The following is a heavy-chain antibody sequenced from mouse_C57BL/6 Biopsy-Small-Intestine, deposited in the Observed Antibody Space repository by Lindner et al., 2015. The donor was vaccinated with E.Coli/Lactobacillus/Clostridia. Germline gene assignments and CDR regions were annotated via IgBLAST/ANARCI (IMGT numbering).Heavy chain of an antibody. CDR1: GYAFTNYL. J-gene: IGHJ2*01. Sequence: VQLQESGAELVRPGTSVKVSCKASGYAFTNYLIEWVKLRPGQGLEWIGVIDPGSGDSNYNEKFKDKATLTADKSSSTAYMQLSSLTSEDSAVYFCARSKVFHYFDYWGQGTTLTVSS. CDR3: ARSKVFHYFDY. CDR2: IDPGSGDS. V-gene: IGHV1-54*01.